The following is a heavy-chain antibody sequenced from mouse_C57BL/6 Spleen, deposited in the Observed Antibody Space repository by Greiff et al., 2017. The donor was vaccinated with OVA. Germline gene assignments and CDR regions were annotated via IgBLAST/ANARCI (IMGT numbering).Heavy chain of an antibody. CDR2: IYPGDGDT. CDR1: GYAFSSYW. V-gene: IGHV1-80*01. Sequence: QVQLKQPGAELVKPGASVKISCKASGYAFSSYWMNWVKQRPGKGLEWIGQIYPGDGDTNYNGKFKGKATLTADKSSSTAYMQLSSLTSEDSAVYFCARSWDWEFDYWGQGTTLTVSS. CDR3: ARSWDWEFDY. J-gene: IGHJ2*01. D-gene: IGHD4-1*01.